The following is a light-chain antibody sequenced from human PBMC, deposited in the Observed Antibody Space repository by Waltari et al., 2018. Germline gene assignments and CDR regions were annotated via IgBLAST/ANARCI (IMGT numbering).Light chain of an antibody. CDR3: ATWDDRLSGQRV. CDR2: RNN. J-gene: IGLJ3*02. CDR1: SSNIGSNY. Sequence: QSVLTQPPSASGTPGQRVTISCSGSSSNIGSNYGHWYQQLPGTAPKLLIYRNNQRPSGVPDRFSGSKAGTSASLAVSGLRSEDEADYYFATWDDRLSGQRVFGGGTKLTVL. V-gene: IGLV1-47*01.